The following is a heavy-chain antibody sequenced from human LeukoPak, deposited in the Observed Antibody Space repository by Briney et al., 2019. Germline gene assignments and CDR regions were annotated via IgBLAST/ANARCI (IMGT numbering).Heavy chain of an antibody. CDR3: ARRTYYDTLTGYKYWYFDL. CDR1: GGSISSYY. D-gene: IGHD3-9*01. J-gene: IGHJ2*01. Sequence: SETLSLTCSVSGGSISSYYWSWVRQPPGKGLQWIGYINYSGNSDYNPSLQSRVTMSVDTSKNQFSLKLNSVTAADTAVYYCARRTYYDTLTGYKYWYFDLWGRGTLVTVSS. CDR2: INYSGNS. V-gene: IGHV4-59*01.